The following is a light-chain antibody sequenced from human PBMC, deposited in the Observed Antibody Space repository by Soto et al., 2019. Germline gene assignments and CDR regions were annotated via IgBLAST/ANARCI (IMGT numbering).Light chain of an antibody. CDR3: CSYAGYSSFV. J-gene: IGLJ1*01. CDR2: EGS. Sequence: QSVLTQPASVSGSPGQSITISCTGTSTDLGSYNLVSWYQQHPGKVPKVVISEGSKRPSGVSDRFSGSKSGNTASLTISGLQLEDEADYYCCSYAGYSSFVFGSGTKVTVL. V-gene: IGLV2-23*03. CDR1: STDLGSYNL.